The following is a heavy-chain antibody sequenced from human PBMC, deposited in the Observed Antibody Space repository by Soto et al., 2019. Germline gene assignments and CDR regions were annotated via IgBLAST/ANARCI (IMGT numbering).Heavy chain of an antibody. CDR3: AREDSAGTNDALDM. J-gene: IGHJ3*02. CDR1: GDSVSSSRAA. D-gene: IGHD3-10*01. V-gene: IGHV6-1*01. Sequence: QVQLQQSGPGLVRPSPTLSLTCAISGDSVSSSRAAVGWIRQSPSRGLEWLGRTYYRSRWCSDYAESVESRRTIKPDTYKNQLSRQLNSATPEDTAVYYCAREDSAGTNDALDMWGQGTMVTVSS. CDR2: TYYRSRWCS.